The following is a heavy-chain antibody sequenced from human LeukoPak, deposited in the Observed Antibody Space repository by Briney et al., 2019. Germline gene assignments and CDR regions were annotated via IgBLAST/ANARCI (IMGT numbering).Heavy chain of an antibody. CDR1: GGSIATYKDY. J-gene: IGHJ5*01. Sequence: PSETLSLTCKVSGGSIATYKDYWGWVRQSAGKGLEWIGSSHHTGGTFYNPSLQSRVTIVLDTSNNLFSLKVDSVTAGDTAVYYCARHDTRFWFDSWGQGTLVTVSS. D-gene: IGHD3-16*01. CDR2: SHHTGGT. CDR3: ARHDTRFWFDS. V-gene: IGHV4-39*01.